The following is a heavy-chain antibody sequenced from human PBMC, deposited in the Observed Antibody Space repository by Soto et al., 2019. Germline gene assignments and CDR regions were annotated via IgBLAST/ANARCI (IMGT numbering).Heavy chain of an antibody. CDR2: IHYSGST. J-gene: IGHJ6*02. Sequence: SETLSLTCTVSGGSISSGDYYWSWIRQPPGKGLEWIGYIHYSGSTYHNPSLKSRVTISVDTSKNQFSLKLSSVTAADTAVYYCARHGRNYYDSSGYYSGQKHHYGMDVWGQGTTVTVSS. CDR1: GGSISSGDYY. V-gene: IGHV4-30-4*01. D-gene: IGHD3-22*01. CDR3: ARHGRNYYDSSGYYSGQKHHYGMDV.